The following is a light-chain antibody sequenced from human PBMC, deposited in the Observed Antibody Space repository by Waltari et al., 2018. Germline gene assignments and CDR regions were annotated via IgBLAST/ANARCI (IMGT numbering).Light chain of an antibody. J-gene: IGLJ2*01. CDR1: KLGDKF. CDR2: QDD. Sequence: SPGQTASITCSGDKLGDKFVCWYQQKAGQSPLLVIYQDDKRPSGIPERFSGSNSGNTATLTISGTQAMDEADYYCQAWDSGTVFGGGTKLTVL. V-gene: IGLV3-1*01. CDR3: QAWDSGTV.